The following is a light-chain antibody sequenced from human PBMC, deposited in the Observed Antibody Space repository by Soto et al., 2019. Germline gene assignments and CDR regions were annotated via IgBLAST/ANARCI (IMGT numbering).Light chain of an antibody. Sequence: QSVLTQPASVSWSPGQSITISCTVTSSDIGSYNYVAWYQQFPGKTPKLIIYEVRNRPSGVSFRFSGSKSGNTASLTISGLQAEDEADYYCISYRGSDTSYVFGTGTKVTVL. CDR3: ISYRGSDTSYV. V-gene: IGLV2-14*01. CDR1: SSDIGSYNY. CDR2: EVR. J-gene: IGLJ1*01.